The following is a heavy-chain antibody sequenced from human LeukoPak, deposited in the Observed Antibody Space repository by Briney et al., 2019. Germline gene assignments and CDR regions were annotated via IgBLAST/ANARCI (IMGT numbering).Heavy chain of an antibody. J-gene: IGHJ5*01. Sequence: SETLSLTCSVSSDSLNSGDFNWSWIRQPPGKGPEWIGFIYYSGTTYYNPSIGSRLTISVDTSKNQFFLKLRSVTAADTAVYYGARVGRKDGNHPPNWFDSWGRGTLVTVSS. D-gene: IGHD5-24*01. V-gene: IGHV4-30-4*01. CDR2: IYYSGTT. CDR3: ARVGRKDGNHPPNWFDS. CDR1: SDSLNSGDFN.